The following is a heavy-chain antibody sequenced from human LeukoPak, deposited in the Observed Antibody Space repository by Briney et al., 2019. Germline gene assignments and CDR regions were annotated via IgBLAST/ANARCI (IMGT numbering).Heavy chain of an antibody. CDR2: IYTSGST. V-gene: IGHV4-61*02. CDR1: AGSISSGSYD. CDR3: ARAGLSYCGGGCYLDY. Sequence: SQTLSLTCTVSAGSISSGSYDWSWIRQPAGKGLEWIGRIYTSGSTNYNPSLKSRVTISVDTSKNQFSLTLSSVTAADTAVYYCARAGLSYCGGGCYLDYWGQGTLVTVSS. J-gene: IGHJ4*02. D-gene: IGHD2-21*02.